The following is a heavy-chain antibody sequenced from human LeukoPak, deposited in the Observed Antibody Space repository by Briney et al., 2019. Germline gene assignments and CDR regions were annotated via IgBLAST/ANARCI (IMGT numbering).Heavy chain of an antibody. V-gene: IGHV3-48*02. CDR1: GFTFSSYS. CDR2: ISSSSSTI. D-gene: IGHD5-24*01. J-gene: IGHJ4*02. CDR3: ARDGGFRDGYNKLRPFDY. Sequence: GGSLRLSCAASGFTFSSYSMNWVRQAPGKGLEWVSYISSSSSTIYYADSVKGRFTISRDNAKNSLYLQMNSLRDEDTAVYCCARDGGFRDGYNKLRPFDYWGQGTLVTVSS.